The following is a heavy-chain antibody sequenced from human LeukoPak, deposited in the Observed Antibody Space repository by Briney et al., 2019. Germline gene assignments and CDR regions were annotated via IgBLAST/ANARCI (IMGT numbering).Heavy chain of an antibody. V-gene: IGHV1-69*05. CDR2: IIPIFGTA. J-gene: IGHJ3*02. D-gene: IGHD6-19*01. CDR3: ASSIAVAGPEAFDI. Sequence: ASVKVSCKASGGTFSSYAISWVLQAPGQGLEWMGRIIPIFGTANYAQKFQGRVTITTDESTSTAYMELSSLRSEDTAVYYCASSIAVAGPEAFDIWGQGTMVTVSS. CDR1: GGTFSSYA.